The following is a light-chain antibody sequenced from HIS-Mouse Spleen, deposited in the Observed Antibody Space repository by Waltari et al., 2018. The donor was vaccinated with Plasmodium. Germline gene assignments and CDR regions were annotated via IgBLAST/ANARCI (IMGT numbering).Light chain of an antibody. CDR1: QSVSSN. CDR2: GAS. V-gene: IGKV3-15*01. Sequence: EIVMTQSQATLSVSLGERVTLSCRASQSVSSNLAWSQQKPGQAPRLLIYGASTRATGIPARFSGSGSGTEFTLTISSLQSEDFAVYYCQQYNNWSFTFGPGTKVDIK. J-gene: IGKJ3*01. CDR3: QQYNNWSFT.